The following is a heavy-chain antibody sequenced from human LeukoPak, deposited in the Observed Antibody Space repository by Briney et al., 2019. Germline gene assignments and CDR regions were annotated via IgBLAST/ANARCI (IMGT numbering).Heavy chain of an antibody. CDR2: ISGSGGST. D-gene: IGHD2-21*02. V-gene: IGHV3-23*01. CDR3: AKFSAIDCGGDCYPIDY. CDR1: GFTFSSYA. Sequence: PGRSLRLSCAASGFTFSSYAMSWVRQAPGKGLEWVSAISGSGGSTYYADSVKGRFTISRDNSKNTLYLQMNSLRAEDTAVYYCAKFSAIDCGGDCYPIDYWGQGTLVTVSS. J-gene: IGHJ4*02.